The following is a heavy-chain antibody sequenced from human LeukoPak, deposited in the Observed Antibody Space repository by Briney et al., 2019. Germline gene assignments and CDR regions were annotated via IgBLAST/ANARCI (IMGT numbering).Heavy chain of an antibody. D-gene: IGHD3-3*01. CDR2: IIPIFGTA. V-gene: IGHV1-69*13. Sequence: SVKVSCKASGGTFSSYAISWVRQAPGQGLEWMGGIIPIFGTANYAQKFQGRVTITADESTSTAYMELSSLRSEDTAVYYCASRAATPFFGAVIQGGWFDPWGQGTLVTVSS. CDR3: ASRAATPFFGAVIQGGWFDP. CDR1: GGTFSSYA. J-gene: IGHJ5*02.